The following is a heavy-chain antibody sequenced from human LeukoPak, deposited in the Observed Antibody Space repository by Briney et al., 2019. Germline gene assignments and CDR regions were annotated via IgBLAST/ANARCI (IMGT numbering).Heavy chain of an antibody. CDR2: FIPILNIT. J-gene: IGHJ4*02. Sequence: ASVKVSCKASGGTFSSYAISWVRQAPGQGLEWMGRFIPILNITNYSQRFQGRVTITADRSTSTAYMELSSLRSEDTAVFYCARLKAVSGMYYFDYWAREPWSPSPQ. D-gene: IGHD6-19*01. CDR3: ARLKAVSGMYYFDY. CDR1: GGTFSSYA. V-gene: IGHV1-69*04.